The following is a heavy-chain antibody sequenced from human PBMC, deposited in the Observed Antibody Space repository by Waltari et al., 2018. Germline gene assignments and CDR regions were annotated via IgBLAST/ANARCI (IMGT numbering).Heavy chain of an antibody. V-gene: IGHV3-33*01. CDR3: ARAGYCSGGSCYHFDY. J-gene: IGHJ4*02. D-gene: IGHD2-15*01. CDR1: GFTFSSYG. Sequence: QVQLVESGGGVVQPGRSLRLSCAASGFTFSSYGMHWVRQAPGKGLEWVAVIWYDGSNKYYADSVKGRFTISRDNSKNTLYLQMNSLRAEDTAVYYCARAGYCSGGSCYHFDYWGQGTLVTVSS. CDR2: IWYDGSNK.